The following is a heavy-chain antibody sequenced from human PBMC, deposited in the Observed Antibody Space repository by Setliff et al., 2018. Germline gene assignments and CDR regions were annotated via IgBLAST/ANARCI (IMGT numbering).Heavy chain of an antibody. D-gene: IGHD2-15*01. V-gene: IGHV4-34*01. CDR2: INHTGST. CDR1: GGSFSGSF. CDR3: ARGYCNGVGCFFAGWFVT. J-gene: IGHJ5*02. Sequence: PSETLSLTCAVYGGSFSGSFWSWIRQPPGKGLEWISEINHTGSTNYSPSFKSRVTISVDTSKNQFSLKLSSVTAADTAVYYYARGYCNGVGCFFAGWFVTWGQGTLVTVSS.